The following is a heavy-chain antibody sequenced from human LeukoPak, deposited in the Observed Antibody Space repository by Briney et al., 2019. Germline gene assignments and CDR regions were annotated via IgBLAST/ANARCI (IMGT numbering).Heavy chain of an antibody. V-gene: IGHV3-21*01. D-gene: IGHD4-17*01. J-gene: IGHJ4*02. Sequence: GGSLRLSCAASGFTFSSYSMNWVRQAPGKGLEWVSSISSSSSYIYYADSVKGRFTISRDNSKNTLYLQMNSLRAEDTAVYYCAKEIWPTVTILGRTYFDYWGQGTLVTVSS. CDR3: AKEIWPTVTILGRTYFDY. CDR2: ISSSSSYI. CDR1: GFTFSSYS.